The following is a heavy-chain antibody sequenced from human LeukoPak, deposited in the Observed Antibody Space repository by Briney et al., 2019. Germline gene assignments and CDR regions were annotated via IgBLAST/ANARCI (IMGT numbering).Heavy chain of an antibody. D-gene: IGHD3-22*01. CDR3: ARGDDSSGYYYEKLAQGTYYYMDV. Sequence: GASVKVSCKASGYTFTSYAISWVRQAPGQGLEWMGGIIPIFGTANYAQKFQGRVTITADKSTSTAYMELSSLRSEDTAVYYCARGDDSSGYYYEKLAQGTYYYMDVWGKGTTVTVSS. CDR2: IIPIFGTA. V-gene: IGHV1-69*06. J-gene: IGHJ6*03. CDR1: GYTFTSYA.